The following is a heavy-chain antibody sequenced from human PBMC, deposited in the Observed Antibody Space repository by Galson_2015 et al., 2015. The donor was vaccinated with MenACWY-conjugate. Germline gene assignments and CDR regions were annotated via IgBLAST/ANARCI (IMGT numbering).Heavy chain of an antibody. CDR3: ARGVNLASMAGY. D-gene: IGHD3-3*02. CDR1: GGSINSYY. CDR2: MYYSGSA. J-gene: IGHJ4*02. V-gene: IGHV4-59*01. Sequence: SETLSLTCTVSGGSINSYYWSWIRQPPGKGLVWIGYMYYSGSANYNPSLKSRVTISVDTSKNQFSLTMTSVTAADTAVYYCARGVNLASMAGYWGQGTLVTVSS.